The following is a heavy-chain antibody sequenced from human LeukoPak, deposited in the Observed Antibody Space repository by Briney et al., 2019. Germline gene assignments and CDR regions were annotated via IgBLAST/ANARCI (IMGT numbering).Heavy chain of an antibody. Sequence: GGSLRLSCAASGFTFSNYWMSWVRQAPGKGLEWVAVISYDGSNKYYADSVKGRFTISRDNSKNTLYLQMNSLRAEDTAVYYCARDERGWFDPWGQGTLVTVSS. CDR1: GFTFSNYW. CDR3: ARDERGWFDP. V-gene: IGHV3-30*03. D-gene: IGHD3-10*01. CDR2: ISYDGSNK. J-gene: IGHJ5*02.